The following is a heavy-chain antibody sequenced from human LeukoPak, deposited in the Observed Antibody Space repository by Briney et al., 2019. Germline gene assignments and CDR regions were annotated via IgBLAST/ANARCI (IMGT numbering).Heavy chain of an antibody. CDR2: ISYDGSNK. CDR1: GFTFSSYG. V-gene: IGHV3-30*03. J-gene: IGHJ4*02. CDR3: AHGGRWLQLDY. Sequence: GRSLRLSCAASGFTFSSYGMHWVRQAPGKGLEWVAVISYDGSNKYYADSVKGRFTISRDNSKSTLYLQMNSLRAEDTAVYYCAHGGRWLQLDYWGQGTLVTVSS. D-gene: IGHD5-24*01.